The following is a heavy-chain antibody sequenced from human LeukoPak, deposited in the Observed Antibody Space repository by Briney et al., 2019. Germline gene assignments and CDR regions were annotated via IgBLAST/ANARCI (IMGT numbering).Heavy chain of an antibody. D-gene: IGHD1-26*01. J-gene: IGHJ3*01. Sequence: ASVKVSCKAFRYTFTGYYMHWVRQAPGQGLEWMGRFDPSNGGTSYAQKFQGRVTITRDTSVSTDYMELSSLRSDDTAVYYCAHGGGSYGDVWGQGTMVVVSS. V-gene: IGHV1-2*06. CDR2: FDPSNGGT. CDR3: AHGGGSYGDV. CDR1: RYTFTGYY.